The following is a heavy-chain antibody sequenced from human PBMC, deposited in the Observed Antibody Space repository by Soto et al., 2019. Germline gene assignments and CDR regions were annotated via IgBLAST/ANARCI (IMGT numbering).Heavy chain of an antibody. CDR3: ASRINSYGAYDF. V-gene: IGHV3-66*01. D-gene: IGHD4-17*01. J-gene: IGHJ4*02. Sequence: TGGSLRLSCAASGFTVSSNYMSWVRQAPWKGLEWVSIIYTDGSTYYADSVKGRFTLSRDDSKNTLYLQINSLRVEDTAVYYCASRINSYGAYDFWXQXTLVTVSS. CDR2: IYTDGST. CDR1: GFTVSSNY.